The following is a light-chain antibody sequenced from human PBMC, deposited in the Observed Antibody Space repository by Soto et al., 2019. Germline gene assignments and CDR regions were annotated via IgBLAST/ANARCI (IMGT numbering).Light chain of an antibody. CDR2: EVS. J-gene: IGLJ3*02. V-gene: IGLV2-14*01. CDR3: TSYTSSSTWV. CDR1: SSDVGGYNY. Sequence: QSVLTQPASVSGSPGQSITISCTGTSSDVGGYNYVSWYQQHPGKVPKLIIYEVSNRPSGVSNRFSGSKSGNTASLTISGLQAEDEAHYYCTSYTSSSTWVFGGGTKLTVL.